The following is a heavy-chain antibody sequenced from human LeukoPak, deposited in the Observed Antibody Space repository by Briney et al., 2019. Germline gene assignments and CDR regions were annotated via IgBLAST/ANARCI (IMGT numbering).Heavy chain of an antibody. D-gene: IGHD4-17*01. V-gene: IGHV1-46*01. Sequence: ASVKVSCKASGYTFITYYMHWVRQAPGQGLEWMGVINPSGGTTSYAQKFQARVTMTRDTSTSTVYMELSSLRSEDTAVYYCARGTGMGGDYVSNWGQGTLVTVSS. CDR1: GYTFITYY. CDR2: INPSGGTT. CDR3: ARGTGMGGDYVSN. J-gene: IGHJ4*02.